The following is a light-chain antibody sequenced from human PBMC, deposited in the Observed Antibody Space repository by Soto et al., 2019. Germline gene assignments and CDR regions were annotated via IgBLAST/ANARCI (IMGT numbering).Light chain of an antibody. CDR2: GAS. J-gene: IGKJ5*01. CDR3: QKYVSQPIN. V-gene: IGKV3-20*01. Sequence: EIVLTQSPATLSLSPGERATLACRASQSVSSRLAWYQHKSGQAPRLLISGASSRATGIPDRFSGSGSGTDFTLIISRLEPEDFALYYCQKYVSQPINFGQGTRLEIK. CDR1: QSVSSR.